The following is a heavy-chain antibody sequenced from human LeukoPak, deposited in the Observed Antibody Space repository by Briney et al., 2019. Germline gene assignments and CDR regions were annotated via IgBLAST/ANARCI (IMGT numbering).Heavy chain of an antibody. J-gene: IGHJ2*01. CDR2: IYYSGST. D-gene: IGHD3-10*01. V-gene: IGHV4-59*08. CDR3: ARHSVGSGRPWYFDL. Sequence: SETLSLTCTVSGGSISSYYWSWIRQPPGKGLEWIGYIYYSGSTNYNPSLKSRVTISVDTSKNQFSLKLSSVTAADTAVYYCARHSVGSGRPWYFDLWGRGTLVTVSS. CDR1: GGSISSYY.